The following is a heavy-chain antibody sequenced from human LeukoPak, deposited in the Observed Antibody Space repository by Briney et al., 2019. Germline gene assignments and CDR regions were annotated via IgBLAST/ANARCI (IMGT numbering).Heavy chain of an antibody. V-gene: IGHV5-51*01. D-gene: IGHD6-13*01. J-gene: IGHJ6*02. CDR1: GYIFTSYW. CDR3: ATAYSSTHYGMDV. CDR2: IYPGDSDT. Sequence: GESLKISCKGSGYIFTSYWIGWVRQMPGKGLEWMGIIYPGDSDTRYSPSFQGQVTISADKSISTAYLQWSSLKASDTAMYYCATAYSSTHYGMDVWGQGTTVTVSS.